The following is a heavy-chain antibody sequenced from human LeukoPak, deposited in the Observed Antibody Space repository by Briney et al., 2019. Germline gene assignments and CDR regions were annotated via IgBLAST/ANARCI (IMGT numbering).Heavy chain of an antibody. CDR1: GFTFSSNA. CDR2: ISYDGSNK. J-gene: IGHJ4*02. Sequence: GGSLRLSCAASGFTFSSNAMHWVRQAPGKGLEWVAVISYDGSNKYYADSVKGRFTISRDNSKNTLYLQMNSLRAEDTAVYYCARDLGSESLWGQGTLVTVSS. CDR3: ARDLGSESL. V-gene: IGHV3-30-3*01. D-gene: IGHD1-26*01.